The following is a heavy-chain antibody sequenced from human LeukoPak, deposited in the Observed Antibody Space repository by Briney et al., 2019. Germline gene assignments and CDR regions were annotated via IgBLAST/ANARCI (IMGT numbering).Heavy chain of an antibody. CDR2: IIPIFGTA. CDR3: ARDTHYSSGWYSFWYFDL. Sequence: ASVKVSCKASGGTFSSYAXXWVRXAPGQGLEWXGGIIPIFGTANYAQKFQGRVTITADESTSTAYMELSSLRSEDTAVYYCARDTHYSSGWYSFWYFDLWGRGTLVTVSS. V-gene: IGHV1-69*13. CDR1: GGTFSSYA. D-gene: IGHD6-19*01. J-gene: IGHJ2*01.